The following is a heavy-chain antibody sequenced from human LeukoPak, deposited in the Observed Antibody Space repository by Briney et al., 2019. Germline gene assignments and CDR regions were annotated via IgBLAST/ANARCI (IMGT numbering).Heavy chain of an antibody. CDR3: AKDVATAMEYMDA. Sequence: AGGSLRLSCAASGFIFSNYDMHWVRQAPDKGLEWVAFIHFDGSVTYYTQSVKGRFTISRDDSKNTLYLQMNSLKTEDTALYYCAKDVATAMEYMDAWGEGTTVIVSS. CDR2: IHFDGSVT. J-gene: IGHJ6*03. V-gene: IGHV3-30*02. CDR1: GFIFSNYD. D-gene: IGHD5-18*01.